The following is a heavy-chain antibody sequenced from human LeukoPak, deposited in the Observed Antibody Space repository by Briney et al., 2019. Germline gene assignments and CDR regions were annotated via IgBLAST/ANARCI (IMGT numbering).Heavy chain of an antibody. CDR1: GYSFTSYC. D-gene: IGHD2-15*01. V-gene: IGHV5-51*03. Sequence: GESLKISCKGSGYSFTSYCIGWVRQMPGKGLEWMGIIYPGDSDTRYSPSFQGQVTISADKSISTAYLQWSSLKATDTAMYYCARDGYCSGGSCYSDYYYYMEFWGKGTTVTVSS. CDR2: IYPGDSDT. CDR3: ARDGYCSGGSCYSDYYYYMEF. J-gene: IGHJ6*03.